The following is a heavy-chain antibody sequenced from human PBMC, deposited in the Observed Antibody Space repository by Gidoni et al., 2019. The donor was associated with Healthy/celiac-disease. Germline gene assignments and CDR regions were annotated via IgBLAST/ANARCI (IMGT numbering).Heavy chain of an antibody. V-gene: IGHV3-49*03. D-gene: IGHD3-16*02. Sequence: EVQLVESGGGLVQPGRSLRLSCTASGFTFGDYAMSWFRQAPGKGLEWVGFIRSKAYGGTTEYAASVKGRFTISRDDSKSIAYLQMNSLKTEDTAVYYCTPSRATLVRPAPAYYWGQGTLVTVSS. CDR2: IRSKAYGGTT. J-gene: IGHJ4*02. CDR3: TPSRATLVRPAPAYY. CDR1: GFTFGDYA.